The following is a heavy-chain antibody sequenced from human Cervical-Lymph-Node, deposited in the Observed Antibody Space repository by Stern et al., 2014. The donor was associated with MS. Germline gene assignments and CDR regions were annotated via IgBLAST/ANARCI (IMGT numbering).Heavy chain of an antibody. CDR3: ARGGAVATSDYYFDY. D-gene: IGHD5-12*01. CDR2: ISYDGSDK. V-gene: IGHV3-30*01. Sequence: QVQLGQSGGGVVQPGRSLRLSCAASGFTFSYHAMHWVRQAPGKGLEWVAVISYDGSDKTDADSVKGRFTISRDNSRNTLYLQMNSLRVDDTAVYYCARGGAVATSDYYFDYWGQGILVTVSS. CDR1: GFTFSYHA. J-gene: IGHJ4*02.